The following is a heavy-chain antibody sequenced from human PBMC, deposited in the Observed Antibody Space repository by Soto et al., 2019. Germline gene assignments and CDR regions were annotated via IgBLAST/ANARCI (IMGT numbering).Heavy chain of an antibody. V-gene: IGHV3-7*03. CDR1: GFTFSSYW. D-gene: IGHD6-19*01. CDR2: IKQDGSEK. J-gene: IGHJ4*02. Sequence: PGGSMRLSCAASGFTFSSYWMSWVRQAPGKGLEWVANIKQDGSEKYYVDSVKGRFTISRDNAKNSLYLQMNSLRAEDTAVYYCARARIAVAVNCDSWCQGTRVTVSS. CDR3: ARARIAVAVNCDS.